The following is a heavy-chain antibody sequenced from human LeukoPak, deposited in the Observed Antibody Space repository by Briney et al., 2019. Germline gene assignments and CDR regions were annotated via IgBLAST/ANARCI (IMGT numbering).Heavy chain of an antibody. CDR1: GFTFSDYY. CDR2: ISSSGSTI. J-gene: IGHJ4*02. V-gene: IGHV3-11*01. CDR3: ARSQGSGSYIDY. Sequence: PGGCLRLSRAASGFTFSDYYMSWIRQAPGKGLEWVSYISSSGSTIYYADSVKGRFTISRDNAKNSLYLQMNSLRAEDTAVYYCARSQGSGSYIDYWGQGTLVTVSS. D-gene: IGHD3-10*01.